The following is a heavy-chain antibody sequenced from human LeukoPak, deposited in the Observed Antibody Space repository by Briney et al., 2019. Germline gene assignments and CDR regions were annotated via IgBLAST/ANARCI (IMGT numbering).Heavy chain of an antibody. CDR1: GGSISSYY. CDR3: ARDVYCSGGSCSVDV. Sequence: SETLSLTCTVSGGSISSYYWSWIRQPPGKGLEWIGYIYYSGSTNYNPSLKSRVTISVDTSKNQFSLKLSSVTAADTAVYYCARDVYCSGGSCSVDVWGKGTTVTVSS. D-gene: IGHD2-15*01. CDR2: IYYSGST. V-gene: IGHV4-59*01. J-gene: IGHJ6*04.